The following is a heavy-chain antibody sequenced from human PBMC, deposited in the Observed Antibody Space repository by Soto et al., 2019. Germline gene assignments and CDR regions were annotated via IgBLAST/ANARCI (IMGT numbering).Heavy chain of an antibody. Sequence: QVQLQESGPGLVKSSQTLSLTCSVSGGSISRSVYYWTWLRQHPGKGLEWIGHTYYAGSTYSNPSLKSRLSLSLDTSNNQFSLKLNSVTAADTAVYYCARGLTTLYYFDSWGQGTLVSVSS. D-gene: IGHD1-1*01. J-gene: IGHJ4*02. CDR1: GGSISRSVYY. CDR2: TYYAGST. V-gene: IGHV4-31*02. CDR3: ARGLTTLYYFDS.